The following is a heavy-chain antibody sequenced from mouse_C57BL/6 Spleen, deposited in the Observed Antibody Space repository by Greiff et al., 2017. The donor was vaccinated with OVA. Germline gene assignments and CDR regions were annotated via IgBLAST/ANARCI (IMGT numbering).Heavy chain of an antibody. D-gene: IGHD2-1*01. CDR1: GFTFTDYY. CDR3: ARYDGNYPYYAMDY. CDR2: IRNKANGYTT. V-gene: IGHV7-3*01. J-gene: IGHJ4*01. Sequence: EVHLVESGGGLVQPGGSLSLSCAASGFTFTDYYMSWVRQPPGKALEWLGFIRNKANGYTTEYSASVKGRFTISRDNSQSILYLQMNALRAEDSATYYCARYDGNYPYYAMDYWGQGTSVTVSS.